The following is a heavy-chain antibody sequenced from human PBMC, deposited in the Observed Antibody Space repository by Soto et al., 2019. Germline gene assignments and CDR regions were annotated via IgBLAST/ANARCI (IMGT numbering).Heavy chain of an antibody. CDR2: IIPKLGSA. J-gene: IGHJ3*02. D-gene: IGHD4-4*01. Sequence: ASVKVSCKASGGGNLRDYRTTWVRRAPGQGLEWMGGIIPKLGSANYAQKFQGRVTITADKSTNTVYMELSSLRSDDTAVYYCARESYRSPDAFDIWGQGTMVTVSS. CDR3: ARESYRSPDAFDI. V-gene: IGHV1-69*10. CDR1: GGGNLRDYR.